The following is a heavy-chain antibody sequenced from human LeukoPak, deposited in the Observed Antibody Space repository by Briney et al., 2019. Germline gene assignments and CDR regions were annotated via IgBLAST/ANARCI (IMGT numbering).Heavy chain of an antibody. CDR2: IYPGDSDI. CDR1: GYSFTSYW. Sequence: GESLKISCKGSGYSFTSYWIGWVRQMPGKGLEWMGIIYPGDSDIRYSPSFQGQVTISADKSISTAYLQWSSLKASDSATYYCAGHIVAAGNAFDYWGQGTLVTVSS. V-gene: IGHV5-51*01. J-gene: IGHJ4*02. CDR3: AGHIVAAGNAFDY. D-gene: IGHD6-13*01.